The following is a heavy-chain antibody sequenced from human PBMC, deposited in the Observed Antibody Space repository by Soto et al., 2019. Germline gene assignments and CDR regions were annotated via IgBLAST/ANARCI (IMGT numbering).Heavy chain of an antibody. V-gene: IGHV1-18*01. D-gene: IGHD6-19*01. CDR1: GYPFTSNR. J-gene: IGHJ4*02. CDR2: ISPHNGNA. CDR3: ARDRSGWYDF. Sequence: RASVKVSCKPSGYPFTSNRLSWVRRAPGQGLEWMGWISPHNGNAKYAQKFQDRVTMTADTAASTVYMELRSLRSDDSAVFYCARDRSGWYDFWGQGTLVTVSS.